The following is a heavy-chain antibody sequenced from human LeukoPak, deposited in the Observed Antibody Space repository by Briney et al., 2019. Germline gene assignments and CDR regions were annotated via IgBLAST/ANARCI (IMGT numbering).Heavy chain of an antibody. CDR1: GFTFSSYS. V-gene: IGHV3-21*01. Sequence: GGSLRLSCAASGFTFSSYSMNWVRQAPGKGLEWVSSISSSSYIYYADSVKGRFTISRDNAKNSLYLQMSSLRAEDTAVYYCARDPNGGSYFDYWGQGTLVTVSS. CDR2: ISSSSYI. J-gene: IGHJ4*02. D-gene: IGHD7-27*01. CDR3: ARDPNGGSYFDY.